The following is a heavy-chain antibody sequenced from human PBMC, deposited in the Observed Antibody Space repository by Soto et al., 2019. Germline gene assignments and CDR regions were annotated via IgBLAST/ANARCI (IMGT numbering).Heavy chain of an antibody. D-gene: IGHD3-16*02. J-gene: IGHJ4*02. Sequence: GGSLRLSCAASGFTFSSYSMNWVRQTPGKGLEWVSSISSSSSYIYYADSVKGRFTISRDNAKNSLYLQMNSLRAEDTAVYYCARTHYLGGVIVMKGSTYFDYWGQGTLVTVSS. CDR1: GFTFSSYS. V-gene: IGHV3-21*01. CDR3: ARTHYLGGVIVMKGSTYFDY. CDR2: ISSSSSYI.